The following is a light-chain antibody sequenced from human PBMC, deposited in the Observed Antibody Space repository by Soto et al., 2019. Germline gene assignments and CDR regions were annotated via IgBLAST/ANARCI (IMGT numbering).Light chain of an antibody. CDR2: SAS. CDR1: QSVSANN. V-gene: IGKV3-20*01. Sequence: ETVLTQSPGTLSLSPGERATLSCRASQSVSANNLAWYQQKAGQAPRLLIYSASSRATGIPDRFSGSGSGTDFTLTISRLEPEDLAVYYCQQYGSSPRTLGRGTKVDIK. CDR3: QQYGSSPRT. J-gene: IGKJ1*01.